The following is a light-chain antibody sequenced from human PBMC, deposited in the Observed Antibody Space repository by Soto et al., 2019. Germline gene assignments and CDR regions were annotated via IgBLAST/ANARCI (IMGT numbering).Light chain of an antibody. CDR1: QSISSW. J-gene: IGKJ1*01. CDR3: QQYNSYSGT. Sequence: DIQMTQSPSTLSASVGDRVTITCRASQSISSWLAWYQQKPGKAPKLLIYKASSLESRLPSRFSGSGSGTEFALTISSRQPDDLATYYCQQYNSYSGTFGQGTKVEIK. CDR2: KAS. V-gene: IGKV1-5*03.